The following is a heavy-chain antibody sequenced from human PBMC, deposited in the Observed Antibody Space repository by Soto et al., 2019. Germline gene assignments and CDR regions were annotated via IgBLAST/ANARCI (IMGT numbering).Heavy chain of an antibody. J-gene: IGHJ4*02. CDR3: ARDMYSSSWYVPIDY. D-gene: IGHD6-13*01. V-gene: IGHV3-33*01. CDR2: IWYAGSNK. Sequence: QVQLVESGGGVVQPGRSLRLSCAASGFTFSSYGMHWVRQAPGKGLEWVAVIWYAGSNKYYADSVKGRFTISRDNSKNTLYLQMNSLRAEDTAVYYCARDMYSSSWYVPIDYWGQGTLVTVSS. CDR1: GFTFSSYG.